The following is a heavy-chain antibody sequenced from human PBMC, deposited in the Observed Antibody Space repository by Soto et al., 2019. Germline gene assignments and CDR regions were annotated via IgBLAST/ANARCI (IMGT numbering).Heavy chain of an antibody. J-gene: IGHJ5*02. V-gene: IGHV4-59*08. CDR1: GGSISSYY. CDR3: ARHAGIAAAGPLNWFDP. Sequence: ETLSLTCTVSGGSISSYYWSWIRQPPGKGLEWIGYIYYSGSTNYNPSLKSRVTISVDTSKNQFSLKLSSVTAADTAVYYCARHAGIAAAGPLNWFDPWGQGTLVTVSS. CDR2: IYYSGST. D-gene: IGHD6-13*01.